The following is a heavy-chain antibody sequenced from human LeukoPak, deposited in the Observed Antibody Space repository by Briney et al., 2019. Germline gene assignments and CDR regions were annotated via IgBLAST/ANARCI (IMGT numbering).Heavy chain of an antibody. CDR3: ARAPIHLGIYYGMDV. V-gene: IGHV3-49*04. Sequence: GGSQTLFCSASGLTFGVHAMSWARHAPGEGLEWLCYIRSKAYRGTTEYAASVKDRFTISRDDYTSVAYLQMNSLKTEDTAIYYCARAPIHLGIYYGMDVWGQGTTVTVSS. D-gene: IGHD3-3*01. CDR2: IRSKAYRGTT. J-gene: IGHJ6*02. CDR1: GLTFGVHA.